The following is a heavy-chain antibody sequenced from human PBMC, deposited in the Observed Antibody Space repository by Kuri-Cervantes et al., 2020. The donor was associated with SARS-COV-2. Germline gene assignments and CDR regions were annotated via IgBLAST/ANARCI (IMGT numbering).Heavy chain of an antibody. CDR1: GYTFTGYY. Sequence: ASVKVSCKASGYTFTGYYMHWVRQAPGQGLEWMGIINPSGGSTSYAQKFQGRVTMTRDTSTSTVYMELSSLRSEDTAVYYCARDGGGGKDGYNFDYWGQGTLVTVSS. D-gene: IGHD5-24*01. CDR3: ARDGGGGKDGYNFDY. V-gene: IGHV1-46*01. J-gene: IGHJ4*02. CDR2: INPSGGST.